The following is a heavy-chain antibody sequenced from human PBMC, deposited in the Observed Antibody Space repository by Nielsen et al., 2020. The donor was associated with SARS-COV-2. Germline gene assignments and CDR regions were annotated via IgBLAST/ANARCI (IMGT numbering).Heavy chain of an antibody. J-gene: IGHJ4*02. CDR3: AREWAYCGGDCYTN. D-gene: IGHD2-21*02. V-gene: IGHV3-53*01. CDR2: IYSGGSI. CDR1: GFTVSSNY. Sequence: GGSLRLSCAASGFTVSSNYMSWVRQAPGKGLEWVSVIYSGGSIYYAGSVKGRFTISRDNSKNTLYLQMNSLRAEDTAVYYCAREWAYCGGDCYTNWGQGTLVTVSS.